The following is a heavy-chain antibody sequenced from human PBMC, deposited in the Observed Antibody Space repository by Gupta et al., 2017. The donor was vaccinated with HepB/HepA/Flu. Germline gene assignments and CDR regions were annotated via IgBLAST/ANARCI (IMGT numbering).Heavy chain of an antibody. Sequence: QITLKESGPTLVKPTQTLTLTCAFPGFSLSTSREGVGWIRQPPGKALEWLALIYWDDDKRYSPSLRSRLTITKDTSKNQVVLTMTNMDHVDTATYYCAQRYSSTWSPHEKFDSWVQGNLVTVSS. J-gene: IGHJ4*02. D-gene: IGHD6-13*01. CDR1: GFSLSTSREG. V-gene: IGHV2-5*02. CDR2: IYWDDDK. CDR3: AQRYSSTWSPHEKFDS.